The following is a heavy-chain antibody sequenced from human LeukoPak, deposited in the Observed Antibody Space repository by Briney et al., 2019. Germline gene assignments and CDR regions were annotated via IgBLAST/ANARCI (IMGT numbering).Heavy chain of an antibody. Sequence: PSETLSLTCAVSGGFIRSYYWSWIRQPPGKGLEWIGYVYYSGSTNSDPSLKSRVTMSVDTSRNQFSLKLSSVTAADTAVYYCASLPFRGSGYVDFWGQGTLVTVSS. CDR2: VYYSGST. V-gene: IGHV4-59*08. J-gene: IGHJ4*02. CDR1: GGFIRSYY. CDR3: ASLPFRGSGYVDF. D-gene: IGHD2-15*01.